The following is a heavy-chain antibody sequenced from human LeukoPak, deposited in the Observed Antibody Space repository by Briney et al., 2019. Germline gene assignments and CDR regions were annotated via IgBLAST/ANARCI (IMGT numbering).Heavy chain of an antibody. Sequence: GGSLRLSCAASGFTFSSYAMSWVRQAPGKGLEWVSTISGSGGSTYYADSVKGRFTISRDNSKNTLYLQMNSLRAEDTAVYYCAQVVYDSSGYFDYWGQGTLVTVSS. V-gene: IGHV3-23*01. CDR1: GFTFSSYA. CDR2: ISGSGGST. CDR3: AQVVYDSSGYFDY. D-gene: IGHD3-22*01. J-gene: IGHJ4*02.